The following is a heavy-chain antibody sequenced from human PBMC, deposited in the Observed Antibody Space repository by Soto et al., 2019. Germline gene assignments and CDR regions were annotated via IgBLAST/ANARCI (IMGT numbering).Heavy chain of an antibody. CDR1: GLTILGYA. V-gene: IGHV3-23*01. D-gene: IGHD6-19*01. CDR2: VNENGEFQ. Sequence: GGLLRLSCAASGLTILGYAMTWVRKAPGKGLEWVSTVNENGEFQHYGDSVKGRFTISRDDSKNTLFLQMNSLRAEDTAVYYCARDSTDSSGWNPGLFYYYYYGMDVWGQGTTVTVSS. J-gene: IGHJ6*02. CDR3: ARDSTDSSGWNPGLFYYYYYGMDV.